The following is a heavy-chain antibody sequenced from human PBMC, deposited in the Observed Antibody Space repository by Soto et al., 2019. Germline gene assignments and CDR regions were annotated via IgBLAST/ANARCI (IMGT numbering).Heavy chain of an antibody. CDR1: GYSFTSYW. CDR3: SKFKYSTSVRYLQH. J-gene: IGHJ1*01. CDR2: IYPGDSDT. Sequence: GESLKISCKGSGYSFTSYWIGWVRQMPGKGLEWMGIIYPGDSDTRYSPSFQGQVTISADKSISTAYPQWSSLKASDTAIYYCSKFKYSTSVRYLQHWGQGTPVTVSS. V-gene: IGHV5-51*01. D-gene: IGHD6-6*01.